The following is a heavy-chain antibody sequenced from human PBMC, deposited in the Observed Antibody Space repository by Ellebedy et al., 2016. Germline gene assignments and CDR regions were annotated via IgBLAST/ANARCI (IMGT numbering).Heavy chain of an antibody. CDR1: GYTFTSYD. V-gene: IGHV1-8*01. J-gene: IGHJ6*02. CDR3: ARNGYCSGGSCYGALSYYYGMDV. Sequence: ASVKVSCKASGYTFTSYDINWVRQATGQGLEWMGWMNPNSGNTGYGQKFQGRVTMTRNTSISTAYMELSSLRSEDTAVNYCARNGYCSGGSCYGALSYYYGMDVWGQGTTVTVS. D-gene: IGHD2-15*01. CDR2: MNPNSGNT.